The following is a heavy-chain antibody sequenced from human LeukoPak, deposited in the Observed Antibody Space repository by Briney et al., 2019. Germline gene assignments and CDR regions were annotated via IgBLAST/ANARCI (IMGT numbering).Heavy chain of an antibody. V-gene: IGHV4-34*01. Sequence: SETLSLTCAVYGGSFSGYYWSWIRQPPGKGPEWIGEINHSGSTNYNASLTSRVTISVDTSKNQFSLKLSSVTAADTAVYYCARGRALYYYGSGSYSRYYGMDVWGQGTTVTVSS. J-gene: IGHJ6*02. D-gene: IGHD3-10*01. CDR1: GGSFSGYY. CDR3: ARGRALYYYGSGSYSRYYGMDV. CDR2: INHSGST.